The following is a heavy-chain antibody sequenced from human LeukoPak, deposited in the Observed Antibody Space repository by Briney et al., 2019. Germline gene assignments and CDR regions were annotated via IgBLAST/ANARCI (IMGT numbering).Heavy chain of an antibody. J-gene: IGHJ4*02. D-gene: IGHD3-22*01. CDR1: GYTFTGYY. CDR2: INPNSGGT. V-gene: IGHV1-2*02. Sequence: ASVKVSCKASGYTFTGYYMHWVRQAPGQGLEWMGWINPNSGGTNYAQKFQGRVTMTRDTSISTAYMELSRLRSDDTAVYYCARDNGSSGYREIPYNWGQGTLVTVSS. CDR3: ARDNGSSGYREIPYN.